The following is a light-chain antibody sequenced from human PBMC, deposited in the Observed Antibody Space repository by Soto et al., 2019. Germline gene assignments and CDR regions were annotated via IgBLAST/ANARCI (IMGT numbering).Light chain of an antibody. Sequence: SYELTQPPSVSVAAGQTGRITCGGNNIGSKSVHWYQQKPGQAPVLVVYDDSDRPSGIPERFSGSNSGNTATLTISRVEAGDEADYYCQVWDSSSDHPVFGTGTKVTVL. V-gene: IGLV3-21*02. J-gene: IGLJ1*01. CDR2: DDS. CDR1: NIGSKS. CDR3: QVWDSSSDHPV.